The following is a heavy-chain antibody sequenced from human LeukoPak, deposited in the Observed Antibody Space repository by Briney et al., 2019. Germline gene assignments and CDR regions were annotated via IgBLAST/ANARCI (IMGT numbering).Heavy chain of an antibody. J-gene: IGHJ4*02. CDR3: VPRGDGGFDY. V-gene: IGHV1-2*06. D-gene: IGHD3-16*01. Sequence: ASVKVSCKTSGYTFTGYNMHWVRQAPGQGLEWMGRMNPKTGDTNYAQKFQGRVTMTRDTSINTAYMELSRLRSDDTAAYYCVPRGDGGFDYWGQGTLVTVSS. CDR2: MNPKTGDT. CDR1: GYTFTGYN.